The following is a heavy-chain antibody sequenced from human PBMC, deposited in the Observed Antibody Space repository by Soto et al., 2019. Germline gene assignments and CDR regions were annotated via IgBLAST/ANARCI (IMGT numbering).Heavy chain of an antibody. V-gene: IGHV3-15*07. CDR1: GFTFSNAW. J-gene: IGHJ4*02. CDR2: IKSKTDGGTT. Sequence: EVQLVESGGGLVKPGGSLRLSCAASGFTFSNAWMNWVRQAPGKGLEWVGRIKSKTDGGTTDYAAPVKGRFTISRDDSKNTLYLQMNSLKTEDTAVYYCTTGELTLFYCSSTSCYEAFDYWGQGTLVTVSS. D-gene: IGHD2-2*01. CDR3: TTGELTLFYCSSTSCYEAFDY.